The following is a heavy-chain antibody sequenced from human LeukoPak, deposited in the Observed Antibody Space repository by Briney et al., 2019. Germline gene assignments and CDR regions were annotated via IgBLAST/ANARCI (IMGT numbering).Heavy chain of an antibody. CDR2: ISTTGSSI. J-gene: IGHJ6*04. V-gene: IGHV3-48*03. Sequence: GGSLRLSCAASGFTFSSYEMNWVRQAPGKGLEWVSYISTTGSSIYYADSVKGRFTISRDNAKNSLYLQMNSLRAEDTAVYYCAELGITMIGGVWGKGTTVTISS. CDR1: GFTFSSYE. D-gene: IGHD3-10*02. CDR3: AELGITMIGGV.